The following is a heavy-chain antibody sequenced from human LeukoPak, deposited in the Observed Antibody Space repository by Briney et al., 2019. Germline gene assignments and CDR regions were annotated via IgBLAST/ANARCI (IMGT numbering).Heavy chain of an antibody. D-gene: IGHD2/OR15-2a*01. CDR2: IYYSGST. V-gene: IGHV4-39*01. Sequence: NPSETLSLTCTVSGGSISTTGYSWGWIRQPPGKGLEWIGSIYYSGSTHYNPSLKSRVTISVDTSKSQFSLKLSSVTAADTAVYYCARQREYSPYWLGPWGQGTLLTVSS. J-gene: IGHJ5*02. CDR1: GGSISTTGYS. CDR3: ARQREYSPYWLGP.